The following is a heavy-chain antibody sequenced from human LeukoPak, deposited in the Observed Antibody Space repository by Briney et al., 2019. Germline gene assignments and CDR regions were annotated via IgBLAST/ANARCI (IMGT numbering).Heavy chain of an antibody. J-gene: IGHJ3*02. CDR1: GGSFSGYY. Sequence: SETLSLTCAVYGGSFSGYYWSWIRQPPGKGLEWIGEINHSGGTNYNPSLKSRVTISVDTSKNQFSLKLSSATAADTAVYYCASAMIGVPDDAFDIWGQGTMVTVSS. CDR2: INHSGGT. V-gene: IGHV4-34*01. CDR3: ASAMIGVPDDAFDI. D-gene: IGHD3-22*01.